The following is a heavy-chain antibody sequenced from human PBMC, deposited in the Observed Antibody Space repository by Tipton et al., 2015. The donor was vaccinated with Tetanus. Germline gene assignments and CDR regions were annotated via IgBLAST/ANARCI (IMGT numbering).Heavy chain of an antibody. Sequence: TLSLTCTVSGGSVSRSSHYWTWIRQPAGKGLEWIGRIYSSGTTNYDPSLRGRVTMSIDTSKNRFSLKLDSVTAADTAIYYCAKIVAPGPLIATAIPREYYFDLWGQGTRVTVSS. CDR2: IYSSGTT. J-gene: IGHJ4*02. D-gene: IGHD2-21*02. V-gene: IGHV4-61*02. CDR3: AKIVAPGPLIATAIPREYYFDL. CDR1: GGSVSRSSHY.